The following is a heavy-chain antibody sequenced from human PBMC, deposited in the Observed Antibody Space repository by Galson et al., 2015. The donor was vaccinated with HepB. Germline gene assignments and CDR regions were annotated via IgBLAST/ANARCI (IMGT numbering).Heavy chain of an antibody. V-gene: IGHV3-30*04. J-gene: IGHJ4*02. CDR2: ISYDGSNK. CDR1: GFTFSSYA. Sequence: SLRLSCAASGFTFSSYAMHWVRQAPGKGLEWVAVISYDGSNKYYADSVKGRFTISRDNSKSTLYLQMNSLRAEDTAVYYCARGPYGDYPSYFDYWSQGTLVTVSA. CDR3: ARGPYGDYPSYFDY. D-gene: IGHD4-17*01.